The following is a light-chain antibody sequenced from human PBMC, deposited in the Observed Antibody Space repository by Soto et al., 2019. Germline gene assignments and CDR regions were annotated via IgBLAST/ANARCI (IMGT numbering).Light chain of an antibody. J-gene: IGKJ4*01. CDR3: QQYGSSPRLT. CDR1: QSVSSSY. Sequence: EIVLTQSPGTLSLSPGERATLSCRASQSVSSSYLAWYQQKPGHAPRLLIYGASSRATGIPDRFSGSGSGTDFTLTISRLEPEDFAVYYCQQYGSSPRLTFGGGNKVEIK. V-gene: IGKV3-20*01. CDR2: GAS.